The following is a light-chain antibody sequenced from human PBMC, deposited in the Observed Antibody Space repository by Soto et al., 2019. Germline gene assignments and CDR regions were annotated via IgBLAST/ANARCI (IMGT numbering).Light chain of an antibody. V-gene: IGKV1-39*01. J-gene: IGKJ1*01. Sequence: DIQMTQSPSSLSASVGDRVTITCRASQSISSYLNWYQQKPGKAPKLLIYAASSLQSGVPSRFSGSGSGTDFTLTISSLQPEDFATYYCQQSHSTPWTFGQGTTVDIK. CDR3: QQSHSTPWT. CDR1: QSISSY. CDR2: AAS.